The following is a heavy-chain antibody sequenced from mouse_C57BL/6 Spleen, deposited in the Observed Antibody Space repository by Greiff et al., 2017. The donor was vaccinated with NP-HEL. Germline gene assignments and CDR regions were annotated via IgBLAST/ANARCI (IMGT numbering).Heavy chain of an antibody. Sequence: QVQLQQSGAELVRPGASVTLSCKASGYTFTDYEMHWVKQTPVHGLEWIGAIDPETGGTAYNQKFKGKAILTADKSSSTAYMGLRSLTSEDSAVYYCTRAGGYGNSYFDYWGQGTTLTVSS. V-gene: IGHV1-15*01. CDR2: IDPETGGT. J-gene: IGHJ2*01. CDR3: TRAGGYGNSYFDY. D-gene: IGHD1-1*01. CDR1: GYTFTDYE.